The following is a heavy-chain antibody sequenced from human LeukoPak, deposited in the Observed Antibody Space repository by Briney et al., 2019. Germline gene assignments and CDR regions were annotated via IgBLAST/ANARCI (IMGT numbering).Heavy chain of an antibody. CDR3: AREDGLVVVQGMDV. J-gene: IGHJ6*02. V-gene: IGHV1-3*01. CDR1: GYTFTSYA. D-gene: IGHD2-15*01. CDR2: INAGNGNT. Sequence: ASVKVSCKASGYTFTSYAMHWVRQAPGQRLEWMGWINAGNGNTKYSQKFQGRVTITRDTSASTAYMELSSLRSEDTAVYYCAREDGLVVVQGMDVWGQGTTVTVSS.